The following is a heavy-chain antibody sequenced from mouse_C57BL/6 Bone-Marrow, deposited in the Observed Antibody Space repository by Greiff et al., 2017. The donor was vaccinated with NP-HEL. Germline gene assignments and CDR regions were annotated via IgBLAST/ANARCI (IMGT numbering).Heavy chain of an antibody. Sequence: EVKLMESGGGLVKPGGSLKLSCAASGFTFSSYAMSWVRQTPEKRLEWVATISDGGSYTYYPDNVKGRFTISRDNAKNNLYLQMSHLKSEDTAMYYCAREPIITTVVATDAMDYWGQGTSVTVSS. D-gene: IGHD1-1*01. CDR1: GFTFSSYA. V-gene: IGHV5-4*01. CDR2: ISDGGSYT. J-gene: IGHJ4*01. CDR3: AREPIITTVVATDAMDY.